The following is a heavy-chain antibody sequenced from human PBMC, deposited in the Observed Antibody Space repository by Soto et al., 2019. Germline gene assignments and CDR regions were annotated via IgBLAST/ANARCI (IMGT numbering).Heavy chain of an antibody. CDR2: IYSGDSDT. V-gene: IGHV5-51*01. D-gene: IGHD5-12*01. Sequence: GQSLKISCKGSGYSFTSYWIGWVRQMPGKGLEWMGIIYSGDSDTRYSPSFQGQVTISADKSISTAYLQWSSLKASDTAMYYCARVATPDYYYYYYMDVWGKGTTVTVSS. J-gene: IGHJ6*03. CDR3: ARVATPDYYYYYYMDV. CDR1: GYSFTSYW.